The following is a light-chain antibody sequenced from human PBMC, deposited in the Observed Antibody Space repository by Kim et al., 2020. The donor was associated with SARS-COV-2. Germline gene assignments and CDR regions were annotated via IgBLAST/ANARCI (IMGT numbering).Light chain of an antibody. CDR1: QSISGW. CDR2: KAS. J-gene: IGKJ1*01. Sequence: AFVGDRVTIPCRASQSISGWLAWYQQRPGKPPNLLIYKASTLQSGVPSRFSGTRSGTEFTLTISSLQPDDFATYYCHHYTSYSEAFGQGTKVDIK. CDR3: HHYTSYSEA. V-gene: IGKV1-5*03.